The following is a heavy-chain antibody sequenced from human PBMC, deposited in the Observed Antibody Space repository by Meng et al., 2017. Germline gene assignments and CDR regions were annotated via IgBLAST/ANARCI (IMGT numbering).Heavy chain of an antibody. CDR2: IIPIFGTA. Sequence: SVKVSCKASGGTFSSYAISWVRQAPGQGLEWMGGIIPIFGTANYAQKFQGRVTITTDESTSTAYMELSGLRSEDTAVYYCARVDGGRYGTKGYYYGIDVWGQGTTVTVSS. CDR3: ARVDGGRYGTKGYYYGIDV. V-gene: IGHV1-69*05. D-gene: IGHD4/OR15-4a*01. J-gene: IGHJ6*02. CDR1: GGTFSSYA.